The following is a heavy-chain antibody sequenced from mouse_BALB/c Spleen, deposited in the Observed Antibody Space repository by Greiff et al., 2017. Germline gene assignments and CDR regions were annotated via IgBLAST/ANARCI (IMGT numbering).Heavy chain of an antibody. CDR1: GFTFSSFG. CDR2: ISSGSSTI. Sequence: EVKLMESGGGLVQPGGSRKLSCAASGFTFSSFGMHWVRQAPEKGLEWVAYISSGSSTIYYADTVKGRFTFTRDNPKNTLFLQMTSLTSEDTAMYYCARRNFYGNYDYYAMDYWGQGTSVTVSS. D-gene: IGHD2-1*01. V-gene: IGHV5-17*02. CDR3: ARRNFYGNYDYYAMDY. J-gene: IGHJ4*01.